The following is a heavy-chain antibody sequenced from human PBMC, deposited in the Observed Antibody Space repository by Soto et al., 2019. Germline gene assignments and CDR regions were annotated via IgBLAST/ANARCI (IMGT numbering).Heavy chain of an antibody. Sequence: TLSLTCTVSGGTISSGSYYWSWIRQHPWKGLEWIGYIYHSGNTYYNPSLKSRATISVDTSKNQFSLKLSSVTAADTAVYYCARDPMRYPTYFDYWGQGTLVTVS. J-gene: IGHJ4*02. CDR1: GGTISSGSYY. CDR2: IYHSGNT. V-gene: IGHV4-31*03. CDR3: ARDPMRYPTYFDY. D-gene: IGHD1-1*01.